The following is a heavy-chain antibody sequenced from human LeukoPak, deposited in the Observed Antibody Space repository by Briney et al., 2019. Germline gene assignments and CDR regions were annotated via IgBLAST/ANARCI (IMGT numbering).Heavy chain of an antibody. J-gene: IGHJ6*02. CDR3: ARGLSGWHYYYYGMDV. V-gene: IGHV4-34*01. CDR2: INHSGST. D-gene: IGHD6-19*01. Sequence: SETLSLTCAVYGGSFSGYYWSWIRQPPGKGLEWIGEINHSGSTNYNPSLKSRVTISVDTSKNQFSLKLSSVTAAGTAVYYCARGLSGWHYYYYGMDVWGQGTTVTVSS. CDR1: GGSFSGYY.